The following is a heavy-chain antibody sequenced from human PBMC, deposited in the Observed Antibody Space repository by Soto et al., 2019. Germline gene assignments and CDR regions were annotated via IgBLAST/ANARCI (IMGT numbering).Heavy chain of an antibody. V-gene: IGHV1-69*01. CDR1: GGTFSSYA. CDR2: IIPIFGTA. Sequence: QVQLVQSGAEVKKPGSSVKVSCKASGGTFSSYAISWVRQAPGQGLEWMGGIIPIFGTANYAQKFQGRVTITAHESTRTAYMALSSLRSEDTAVYYCARVPYCSSTSCYNEADYWGQGTLVTVSS. D-gene: IGHD2-2*02. CDR3: ARVPYCSSTSCYNEADY. J-gene: IGHJ4*02.